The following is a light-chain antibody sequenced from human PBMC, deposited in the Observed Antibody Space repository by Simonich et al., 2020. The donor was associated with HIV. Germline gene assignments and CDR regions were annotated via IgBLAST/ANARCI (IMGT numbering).Light chain of an antibody. J-gene: IGKJ3*01. CDR2: EVS. Sequence: DIVMTQTPLSLSVTPGQPAAISCKSTQSLLHSDGKTYLYWYLQKPGQSPQLLIYEVSQRFSGVPDRLRCSGSGTDFTLKISRVVAEDVWVYYFMLRIGLPPRFTFGPGTKVDIK. CDR1: QSLLHSDGKTY. CDR3: MLRIGLPPRFT. V-gene: IGKV2D-29*02.